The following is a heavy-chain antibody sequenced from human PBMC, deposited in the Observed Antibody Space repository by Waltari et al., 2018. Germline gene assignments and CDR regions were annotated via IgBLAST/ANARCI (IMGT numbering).Heavy chain of an antibody. V-gene: IGHV4-34*01. D-gene: IGHD3-3*01. Sequence: QVQLQQWSAGLLKPSETLSLTCAVYGWSFSGYYWRRIRQPPGKGLEWIGEITNRRSTNYNPSIKSSVTVDADTSKYQLSLKLRSVTAAATAVYECASRYYDFWSGQEEPDYWGQGTLVTVSS. CDR2: ITNRRST. CDR3: ASRYYDFWSGQEEPDY. CDR1: GWSFSGYY. J-gene: IGHJ4*02.